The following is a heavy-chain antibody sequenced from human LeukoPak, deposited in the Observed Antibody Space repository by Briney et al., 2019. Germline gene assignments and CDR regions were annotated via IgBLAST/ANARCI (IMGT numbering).Heavy chain of an antibody. CDR2: INWNGGST. CDR3: ARDPGYSSGYVFDY. D-gene: IGHD3-22*01. J-gene: IGHJ4*02. V-gene: IGHV3-20*04. CDR1: GFTFDDYG. Sequence: GGSLRLSCAASGFTFDDYGMSWVRQAPGKGLEWVSGINWNGGSTGYADSVKGRFTISRDNAKNSLYLQMNSLRAEDTAVYYCARDPGYSSGYVFDYWGQGTLVTVSS.